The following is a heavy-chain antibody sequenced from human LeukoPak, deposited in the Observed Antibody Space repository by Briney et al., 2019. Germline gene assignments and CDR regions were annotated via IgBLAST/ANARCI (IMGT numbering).Heavy chain of an antibody. CDR2: ISSSGSTI. D-gene: IGHD3-9*01. V-gene: IGHV3-48*03. CDR1: GFTFSSYE. Sequence: PGGSLRLSCAASGFTFSSYEMNWVRQAPGKGLECVSYISSSGSTIYYADSVKGRFTISRDNAKNSLYLQMHSLRAEDTAVYYCAAGRYDILTGWDWFDPWGQGTLVTVSS. J-gene: IGHJ5*02. CDR3: AAGRYDILTGWDWFDP.